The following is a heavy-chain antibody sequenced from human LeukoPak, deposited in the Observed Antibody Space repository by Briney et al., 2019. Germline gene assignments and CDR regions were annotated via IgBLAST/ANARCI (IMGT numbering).Heavy chain of an antibody. Sequence: PGGSLRLSCAASGFTFSSYWMSWVRQAPGKGLEWVSAISGSGGSTYYADSVKGRFTISRDNSKNTLYLQMNSLRAEDTAVYYCAKVKFGDCSSTSCYSYTGAFDIWGQGTMVTVSS. V-gene: IGHV3-23*01. CDR2: ISGSGGST. D-gene: IGHD2-2*01. CDR3: AKVKFGDCSSTSCYSYTGAFDI. J-gene: IGHJ3*02. CDR1: GFTFSSYW.